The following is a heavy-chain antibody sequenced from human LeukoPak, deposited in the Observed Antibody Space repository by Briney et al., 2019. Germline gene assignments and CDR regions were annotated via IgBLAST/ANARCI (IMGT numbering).Heavy chain of an antibody. CDR3: ARLVVPAAREIWFDP. D-gene: IGHD2-2*01. J-gene: IGHJ5*02. Sequence: SRTLCLTCTVSGGSLSSGGYYWGWVRQHPGRDVEWIGYIYYSGSTYYNPSLKSRVTISVDTSKKQFSLKLSSVTAADTAVYYCARLVVPAAREIWFDPWGQGTLVTVSS. V-gene: IGHV4-31*03. CDR1: GGSLSSGGYY. CDR2: IYYSGST.